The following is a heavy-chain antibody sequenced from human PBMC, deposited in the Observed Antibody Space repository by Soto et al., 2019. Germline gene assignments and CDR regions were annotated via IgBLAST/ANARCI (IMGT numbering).Heavy chain of an antibody. V-gene: IGHV1-3*01. CDR2: INAGNGHT. J-gene: IGHJ4*02. CDR3: ARGIWTMTRGAYYFDN. D-gene: IGHD3-10*01. Sequence: ASVKVSCKASGYTFTNYAMQWVRQAPGQRLEWKGWINAGNGHTKYSQNFQGRVTITRDTSASTAYMELSSLISEDAAVYYCARGIWTMTRGAYYFDNWGQGTLVTVSS. CDR1: GYTFTNYA.